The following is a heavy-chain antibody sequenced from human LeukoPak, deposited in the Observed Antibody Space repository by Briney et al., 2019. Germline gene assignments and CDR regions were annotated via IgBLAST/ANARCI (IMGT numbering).Heavy chain of an antibody. CDR1: GYTLTELS. V-gene: IGHV1-24*01. CDR3: ATALFSGGCPFAP. J-gene: IGHJ5*02. Sequence: ASVKVSCKVSGYTLTELSMHWVRQAPGKGLEWMGGFDPEDGETIYAQKFQGGVTMTEDTSTDTAYMELSSLRSEDTAVYYCATALFSGGCPFAPWGQGTLVTVS. D-gene: IGHD6-19*01. CDR2: FDPEDGET.